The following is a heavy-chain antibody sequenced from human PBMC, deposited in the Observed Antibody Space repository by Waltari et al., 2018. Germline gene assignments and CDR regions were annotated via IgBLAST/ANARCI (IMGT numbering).Heavy chain of an antibody. CDR2: TYYRSKLYS. D-gene: IGHD3-10*01. CDR3: ARGGFGFNAGRFDS. V-gene: IGHV6-1*01. Sequence: QVQLQQSGPGLVKPSQTLSLTCAISGDSVSSNSAIWNWIRQSPSRGLEWLGRTYYRSKLYSDSAVSVKSRITINPDTSKNQFSLQLNSVTPEDTAVYYCARGGFGFNAGRFDSWGRGTLVTVTS. CDR1: GDSVSSNSAI. J-gene: IGHJ4*02.